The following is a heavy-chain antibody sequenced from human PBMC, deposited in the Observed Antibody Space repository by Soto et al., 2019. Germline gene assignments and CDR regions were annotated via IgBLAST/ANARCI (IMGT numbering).Heavy chain of an antibody. CDR2: ISAYNGNT. Sequence: GASVKVSCKASGYTFTSYGISWVRQAPGQGLEWMGWISAYNGNTNYAQKLQGRVTMTTDTSTSTAYMELRSLRSDDTAVYYCARTHQLLPSWGFDPWGQGTLVTVSS. V-gene: IGHV1-18*01. CDR1: GYTFTSYG. D-gene: IGHD2-2*01. CDR3: ARTHQLLPSWGFDP. J-gene: IGHJ5*02.